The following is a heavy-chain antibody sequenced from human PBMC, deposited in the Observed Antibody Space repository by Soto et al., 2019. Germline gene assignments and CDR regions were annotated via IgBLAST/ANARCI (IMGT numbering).Heavy chain of an antibody. CDR1: GFTFSNAW. D-gene: IGHD5-18*01. V-gene: IGHV3-15*01. Sequence: EVQLVESGGGLVKPGGSLRLSCAASGFTFSNAWMSWVRQAPGKGLEWVGRIKSKTDGGTTDYAAPVKGRFTISRDDSKNTLYLQMNSLKTEDTAVYYCTVGYSYGSYYYYYMDVLGKGTTVTVSS. J-gene: IGHJ6*03. CDR3: TVGYSYGSYYYYYMDV. CDR2: IKSKTDGGTT.